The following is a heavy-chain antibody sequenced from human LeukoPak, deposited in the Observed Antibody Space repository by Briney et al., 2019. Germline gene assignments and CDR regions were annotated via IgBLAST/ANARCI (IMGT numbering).Heavy chain of an antibody. J-gene: IGHJ4*02. CDR3: ARRGEYAGSYYFDS. CDR2: IYYTGST. V-gene: IGHV4-39*01. D-gene: IGHD3-10*01. Sequence: PSETLSLTCTVSGYSITMYYWAWIRHPPGKGLEWIGSIYYTGSTNFNPPLKSRVSISVDTSKSQFSLKLSSVTAADTAVYFCARRGEYAGSYYFDSWGQGTLVTVSS. CDR1: GYSITMYY.